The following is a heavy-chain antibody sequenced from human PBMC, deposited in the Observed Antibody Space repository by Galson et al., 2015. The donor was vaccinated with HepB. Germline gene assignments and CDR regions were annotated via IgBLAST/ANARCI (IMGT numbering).Heavy chain of an antibody. V-gene: IGHV3-7*01. J-gene: IGHJ3*02. Sequence: SLRLSCAVSGITFSSYWMNWLRQAPGKGLEGVASIKPDGREREYVDPGKGRKNIARDNAKNSLYLQMNSLTVEDTAVYYCATGGLMYAFDIWGRGTKVTVSS. CDR3: ATGGLMYAFDI. CDR1: GITFSSYW. CDR2: IKPDGRER. D-gene: IGHD2-8*01.